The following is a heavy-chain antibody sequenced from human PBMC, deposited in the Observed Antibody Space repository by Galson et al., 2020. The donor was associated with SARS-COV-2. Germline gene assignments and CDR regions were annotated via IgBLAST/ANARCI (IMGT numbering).Heavy chain of an antibody. CDR2: IKSKTDGGTT. V-gene: IGHV3-15*01. CDR3: TTDRDYDYVWGGYRQGY. Sequence: SLKISCAASGFTFSNAWMSWVRQAPGKGLEWVGRIKSKTDGGTTDYAAPVKGRFTISRDDSKNTLYLQMNSLKTEDTAVYYCTTDRDYDYVWGGYRQGYWGQGTLVTVSS. J-gene: IGHJ4*02. CDR1: GFTFSNAW. D-gene: IGHD3-16*02.